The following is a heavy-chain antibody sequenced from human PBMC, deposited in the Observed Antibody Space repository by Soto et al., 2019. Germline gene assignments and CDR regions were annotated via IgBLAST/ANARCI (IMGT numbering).Heavy chain of an antibody. Sequence: SETLSLTCAVSGGSISSGGYSWSWVRQPPGKGLEWIGYIYHSGNTFYSPSLKSRVTISLDRSRNQFSLKLTSVTAADTAVYYCARFRGVVYGFDPWGQGTLVTVSS. CDR3: ARFRGVVYGFDP. V-gene: IGHV4-30-2*01. J-gene: IGHJ5*02. CDR2: IYHSGNT. CDR1: GGSISSGGYS. D-gene: IGHD2-15*01.